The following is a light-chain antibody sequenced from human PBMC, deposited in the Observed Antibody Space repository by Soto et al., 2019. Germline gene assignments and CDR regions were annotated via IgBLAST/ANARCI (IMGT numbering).Light chain of an antibody. V-gene: IGKV3-11*01. CDR3: QQRSSWPT. J-gene: IGKJ2*01. CDR2: DAF. Sequence: EIVLTQSPATLSLSPGERATLSCRASQGVSSNLAWYQQKLGQAPRLLIYDAFNRATGIPARFSGSGSGTDFTLTISNLEPEDFAVYYCQQRSSWPTFGQGTKLEIK. CDR1: QGVSSN.